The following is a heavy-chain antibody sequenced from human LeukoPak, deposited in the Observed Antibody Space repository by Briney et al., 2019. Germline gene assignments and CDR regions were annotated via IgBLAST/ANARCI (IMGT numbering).Heavy chain of an antibody. Sequence: GRSLRLSCAASGFTFNSYAMYWVRQAPGKGLEWVSAISGSGGSTYYADSVKGRFTISRDNSKKTLYLQMNSLRAEDTAVYYCAKEPGYSYGNWFDPWGQGTLVTVSS. V-gene: IGHV3-23*01. J-gene: IGHJ5*02. CDR3: AKEPGYSYGNWFDP. CDR1: GFTFNSYA. CDR2: ISGSGGST. D-gene: IGHD5-18*01.